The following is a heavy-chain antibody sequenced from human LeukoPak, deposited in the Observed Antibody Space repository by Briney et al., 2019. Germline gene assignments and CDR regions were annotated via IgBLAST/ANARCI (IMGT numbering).Heavy chain of an antibody. CDR3: ARHRAYSYSSPFDT. Sequence: SETLSLTCSVSGGCSSNYYWRWIRQPPGRGLEWIGYIYYNGSTNSNASLKSRVTIFVDPSKNQFSLRLSSVTAADTAVDYYARHRAYSYSSPFDTWGQGTMVTVSS. D-gene: IGHD6-6*01. V-gene: IGHV4-59*08. CDR2: IYYNGST. J-gene: IGHJ3*02. CDR1: GGCSSNYY.